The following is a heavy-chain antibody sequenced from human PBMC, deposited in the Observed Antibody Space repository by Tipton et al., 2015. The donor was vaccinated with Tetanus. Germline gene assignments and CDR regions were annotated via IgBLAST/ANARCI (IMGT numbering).Heavy chain of an antibody. CDR2: INPRGSS. CDR1: GGSVSGNY. V-gene: IGHV4-34*10. CDR3: ARGDGYHYYYHMDV. J-gene: IGHJ6*04. Sequence: GLVKPSETLSLTCGVYGGSVSGNYWNWIRQPPGKGLEWIGEINPRGSSNYNPSLKSRVSMAVGTSKNQFSLQLRSVTAADTAVYYCARGDGYHYYYHMDVWGRGTTVTVSS. D-gene: IGHD1-26*01.